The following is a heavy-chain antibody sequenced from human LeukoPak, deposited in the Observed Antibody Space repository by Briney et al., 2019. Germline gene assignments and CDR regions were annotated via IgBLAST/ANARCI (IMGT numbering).Heavy chain of an antibody. CDR1: GFTFSSYA. J-gene: IGHJ4*02. Sequence: PGGPLRLSCAASGFTFSSYAMHWVRQAPGKGLEWVAVISYDGSNKYYADSVKGRFTISRDNSKNTLYLQMNSLRAEDTAVYYCARADPYCSGGSCSSFAYWGRGTLVTVSS. D-gene: IGHD2-15*01. CDR2: ISYDGSNK. V-gene: IGHV3-30-3*01. CDR3: ARADPYCSGGSCSSFAY.